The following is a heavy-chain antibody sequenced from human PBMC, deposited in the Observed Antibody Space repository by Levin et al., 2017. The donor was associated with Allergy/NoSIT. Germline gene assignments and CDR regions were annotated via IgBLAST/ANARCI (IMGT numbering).Heavy chain of an antibody. CDR3: VRELRLGELSFSDY. Sequence: SETLSLTCTVSGGSISGSAYSWGWIRQPPGKGLEWVGTISYTGSASYYPSLKSRGTISVDTSKTQVSLKLSSVTAADTAMYYCVRELRLGELSFSDYWGQGTLVTVSS. V-gene: IGHV4-39*07. CDR2: ISYTGSA. D-gene: IGHD3-16*02. CDR1: GGSISGSAYS. J-gene: IGHJ4*02.